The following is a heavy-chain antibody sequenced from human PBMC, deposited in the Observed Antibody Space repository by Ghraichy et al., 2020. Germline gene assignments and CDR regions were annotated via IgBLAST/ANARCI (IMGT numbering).Heavy chain of an antibody. CDR3: AKGAGGYCSGGSCYLADY. D-gene: IGHD2-15*01. Sequence: GGSLRLSCAASGFTFSSYAMSWVRQAPGKGLEWVSAISGSGGSTYYADSVKGRFTISRDNSKNTLYLQMNSLRAEDTAVYYCAKGAGGYCSGGSCYLADYWGHGTLVTVSS. CDR1: GFTFSSYA. J-gene: IGHJ4*01. CDR2: ISGSGGST. V-gene: IGHV3-23*01.